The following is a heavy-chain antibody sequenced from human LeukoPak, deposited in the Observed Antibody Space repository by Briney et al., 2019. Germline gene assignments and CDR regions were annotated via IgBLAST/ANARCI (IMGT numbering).Heavy chain of an antibody. D-gene: IGHD1-14*01. Sequence: PGGSLRLSCAASGFTVITNDMTWVRQAPGKGPEWVSVLYSDGNTKYADSVQGRLTISRDNSKNTLYLEMNSLSPDDTAVYYCARGVEPLAANTLAYWGQGTLVTVSS. J-gene: IGHJ4*02. CDR1: GFTVITND. V-gene: IGHV3-53*01. CDR3: ARGVEPLAANTLAY. CDR2: LYSDGNT.